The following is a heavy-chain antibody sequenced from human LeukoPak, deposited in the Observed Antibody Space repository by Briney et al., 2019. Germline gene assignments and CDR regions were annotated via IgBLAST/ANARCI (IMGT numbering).Heavy chain of an antibody. CDR1: GGSISSYY. J-gene: IGHJ4*02. Sequence: SETLSLTCTVSGGSISSYYWTWIRQPPGKGLEWIGYIYYSGSTSFNPSLKSRVTISVDTSKNQFSLKLSSVTAADTAVYYCAVVRGVIKSPFWGQGTLVTVSS. CDR3: AVVRGVIKSPF. D-gene: IGHD3-10*01. V-gene: IGHV4-59*12. CDR2: IYYSGST.